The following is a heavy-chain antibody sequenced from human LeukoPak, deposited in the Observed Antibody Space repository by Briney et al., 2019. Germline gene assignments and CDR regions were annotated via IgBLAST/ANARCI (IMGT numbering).Heavy chain of an antibody. J-gene: IGHJ4*02. CDR1: GYPFSAHF. Sequence: VASVNVSFKASGYPFSAHFLNWVRQAPGQGLEWMGNIDTTTGNPRYAQDFTGRFVFSLDTSVSTAYLQITSLKADDTAAYYCVRGTPTPGMDYWGQGTQVTVSS. V-gene: IGHV7-4-1*02. D-gene: IGHD3-10*01. CDR2: IDTTTGNP. CDR3: VRGTPTPGMDY.